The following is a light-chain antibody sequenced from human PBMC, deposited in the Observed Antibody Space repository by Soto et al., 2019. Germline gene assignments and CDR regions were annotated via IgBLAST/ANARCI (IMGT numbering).Light chain of an antibody. CDR1: SSDVGGYKY. Sequence: QSVRTQPPSASGSPGQSVTISCTGTSSDVGGYKYVSWYQQHPGKAPKLMIYEVTQRPSGVPDRFSGSKSGNTASLTVSGLQAEDEADYYCSSHAGSNSLLFGGGTKVTVL. CDR2: EVT. V-gene: IGLV2-8*01. J-gene: IGLJ2*01. CDR3: SSHAGSNSLL.